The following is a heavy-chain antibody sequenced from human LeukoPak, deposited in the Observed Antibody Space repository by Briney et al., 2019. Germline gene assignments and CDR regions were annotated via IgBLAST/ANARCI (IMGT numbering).Heavy chain of an antibody. J-gene: IGHJ5*02. Sequence: GGSLRLSCAASGFTFSSYWMSWVHQAPGKGLEWVANIKQDGSEKYYVDSVKGRFTISRDNAKNSLYLQMNSLRAEDTAVYYCASQPSGGRFFEFDPWGQGTLVTVSS. CDR2: IKQDGSEK. D-gene: IGHD2-15*01. CDR1: GFTFSSYW. CDR3: ASQPSGGRFFEFDP. V-gene: IGHV3-7*01.